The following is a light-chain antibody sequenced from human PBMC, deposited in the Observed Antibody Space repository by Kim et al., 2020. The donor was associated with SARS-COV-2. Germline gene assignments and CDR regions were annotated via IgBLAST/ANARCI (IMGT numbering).Light chain of an antibody. CDR2: DVS. CDR1: SSDVCGYNY. J-gene: IGLJ1*01. CDR3: SSYTSSSTRV. Sequence: GQSFTISGTGTSSDVCGYNYVSWYQQHPGKAPKFMIYDVSNRPSGVSNRFSGSKSGNTASLTISGLQAEDEADYYCSSYTSSSTRVFGTGTKVTVL. V-gene: IGLV2-14*03.